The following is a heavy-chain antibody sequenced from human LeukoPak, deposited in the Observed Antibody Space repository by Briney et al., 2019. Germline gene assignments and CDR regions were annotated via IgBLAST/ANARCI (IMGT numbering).Heavy chain of an antibody. Sequence: ASVKVSCETSGYIFSSYGISWVRQAPGQGLEWMGWSSANNGNTNYAQKLQGRVTVTKDTSTNTAYMELRSLRVDDTAVYYCARDGYSYGYWMYYFDYWGQGTLVTVSS. J-gene: IGHJ4*02. CDR1: GYIFSSYG. CDR3: ARDGYSYGYWMYYFDY. CDR2: SSANNGNT. V-gene: IGHV1-18*01. D-gene: IGHD5-18*01.